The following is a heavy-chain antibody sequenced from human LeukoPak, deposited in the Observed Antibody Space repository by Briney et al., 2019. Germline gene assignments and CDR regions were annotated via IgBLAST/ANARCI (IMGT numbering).Heavy chain of an antibody. CDR2: IYYSGST. CDR3: ARGHEQQLCWFDP. Sequence: SETLSLTRTVSGGSISSYYWSWIRQPPGKGLEWIGYIYYSGSTNYNPSLKSRVTISVDTSKNQFSLKLSSVTAADTAVYYCARGHEQQLCWFDPWGQGTLVTVSS. D-gene: IGHD6-13*01. V-gene: IGHV4-59*01. CDR1: GGSISSYY. J-gene: IGHJ5*02.